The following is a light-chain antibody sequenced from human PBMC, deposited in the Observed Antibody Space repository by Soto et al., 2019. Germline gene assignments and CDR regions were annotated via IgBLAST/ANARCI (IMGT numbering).Light chain of an antibody. V-gene: IGKV3-20*01. J-gene: IGKJ1*01. Sequence: EIVLTQSPGTLSLSPGERATLSCWASQSVSSTYLAWYQQKPGQAPRLLIYGASNRATGIPDRFSGSGSGTDFTLTISRLEPEDFAVYYCQQYGSSGTFGQGTKVDIK. CDR1: QSVSSTY. CDR3: QQYGSSGT. CDR2: GAS.